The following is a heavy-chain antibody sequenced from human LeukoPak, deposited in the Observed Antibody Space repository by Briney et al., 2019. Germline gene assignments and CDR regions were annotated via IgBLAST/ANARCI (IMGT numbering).Heavy chain of an antibody. CDR1: GFTFSTFV. CDR3: ATYRQVLLPFES. J-gene: IGHJ4*02. D-gene: IGHD5-18*01. Sequence: GGSLRLSCAASGFTFSTFVMIWVRQPPGKGLEWVSSIFPSGGEIHYADSVRGRFTISRDNSKSTLCLQMNSLRAEDTAIYYCATYRQVLLPFESWGQGTLVTVSS. V-gene: IGHV3-23*01. CDR2: IFPSGGEI.